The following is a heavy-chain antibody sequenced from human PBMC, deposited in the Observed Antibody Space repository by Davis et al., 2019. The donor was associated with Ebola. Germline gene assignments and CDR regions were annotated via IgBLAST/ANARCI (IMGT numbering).Heavy chain of an antibody. CDR2: IYYSGST. J-gene: IGHJ6*02. Sequence: MPSETLSLTCTVSGGSISSSSYYWGWIRQPPGKGLEWIGYIYYSGSTNYNPSLKSRVTISVDTSKNQFSLKLTSVTAADTAVYFCARRGSGGRSMDVWGQGTTVTVSS. CDR3: ARRGSGGRSMDV. D-gene: IGHD1-26*01. V-gene: IGHV4-61*05. CDR1: GGSISSSSYY.